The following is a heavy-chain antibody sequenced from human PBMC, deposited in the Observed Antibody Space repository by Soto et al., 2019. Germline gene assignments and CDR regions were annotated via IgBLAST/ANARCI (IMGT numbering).Heavy chain of an antibody. CDR1: GFTFSNYA. CDR2: ISGSGGTT. V-gene: IGHV3-23*01. J-gene: IGHJ6*04. Sequence: GGSLRLSCSASGFTFSNYAMTLVPQAPGKGLEWVSGISGSGGTTFYAGSVKGRFVISRDNSKNTLYLQMNSLRAEDTAVYYCALRYCSRTTCPPLNSYFYLDVWGRGTTVTVSS. CDR3: ALRYCSRTTCPPLNSYFYLDV. D-gene: IGHD2-2*01.